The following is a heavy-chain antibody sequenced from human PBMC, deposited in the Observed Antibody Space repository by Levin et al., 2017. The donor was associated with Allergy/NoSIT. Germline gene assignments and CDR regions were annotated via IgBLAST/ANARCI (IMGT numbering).Heavy chain of an antibody. V-gene: IGHV3-23*01. CDR1: GFTFSNYA. D-gene: IGHD2-8*01. Sequence: GGSLRLSCAASGFTFSNYAMSWVRQAPGKGLEWVSDISGSSGSTYYADSVKGRFTISRDNSKNTLYVQMNSLRAEDTAIYYCVKDLGVFPSWGQGILVTVSS. J-gene: IGHJ4*02. CDR3: VKDLGVFPS. CDR2: ISGSSGST.